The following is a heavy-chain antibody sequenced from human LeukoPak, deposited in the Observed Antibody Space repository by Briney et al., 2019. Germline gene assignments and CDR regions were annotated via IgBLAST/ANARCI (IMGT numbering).Heavy chain of an antibody. D-gene: IGHD6-6*01. J-gene: IGHJ5*02. CDR2: INTNTGNP. CDR1: GYTFTSYA. V-gene: IGHV7-4-1*02. Sequence: ASVKVSCKASGYTFTSYAMNWVRQAPGQGLGWMGWINTNTGNPTYAQGFTGRFVFSLDTSVSTAYLQISSLKAEDTAVYYCARVRSTPGYSSSFWFDPWGQGTLVTVSS. CDR3: ARVRSTPGYSSSFWFDP.